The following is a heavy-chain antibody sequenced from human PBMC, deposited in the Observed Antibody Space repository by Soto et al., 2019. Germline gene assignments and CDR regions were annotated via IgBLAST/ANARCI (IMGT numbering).Heavy chain of an antibody. CDR3: ARPRSSSRNYYGMDV. CDR2: IYPGDSDT. CDR1: GYSFTSYW. V-gene: IGHV5-51*01. D-gene: IGHD6-13*01. J-gene: IGHJ6*02. Sequence: PGESLKISCKGSGYSFTSYWIGWVLQIPWKGLEWMGIIYPGDSDTRYSPSFQGQVTISADKSISTAYLQWSSLKASDTAMYYCARPRSSSRNYYGMDVWGQGTTVTVSS.